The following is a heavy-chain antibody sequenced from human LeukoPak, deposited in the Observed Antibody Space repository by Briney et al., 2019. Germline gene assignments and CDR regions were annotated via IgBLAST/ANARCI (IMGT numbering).Heavy chain of an antibody. Sequence: ASVKVSCKASGGTFISYAISWVRQAPGQGLEWMGGIIPIFGTANYAQKFQGRVTMTRDMSTSTVYMELSSLRSEDTAVYYCARGLGVRGGENDYWGQGTLVTVSS. CDR3: ARGLGVRGGENDY. CDR2: IIPIFGTA. V-gene: IGHV1-69*05. J-gene: IGHJ4*02. CDR1: GGTFISYA. D-gene: IGHD3-10*01.